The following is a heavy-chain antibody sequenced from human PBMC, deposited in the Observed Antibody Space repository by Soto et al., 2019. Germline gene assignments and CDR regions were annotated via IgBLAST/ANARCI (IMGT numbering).Heavy chain of an antibody. CDR2: VYDLDAT. Sequence: DVQLVESGGGLIQPGGSLRLSCVASGLTVSGKKYMAWVRQAPGKGPEWLSGVYDLDATYYADSVRGRFTTSIDSSRTTVYLQMRDLRPEDTAVYFFATWHLREYAYDIWGQGTMVTVSS. V-gene: IGHV3-53*01. D-gene: IGHD5-12*01. J-gene: IGHJ3*02. CDR3: ATWHLREYAYDI. CDR1: GLTVSGKKY.